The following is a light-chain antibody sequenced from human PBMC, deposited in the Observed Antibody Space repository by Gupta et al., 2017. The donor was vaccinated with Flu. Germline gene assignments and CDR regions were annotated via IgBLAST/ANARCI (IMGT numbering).Light chain of an antibody. Sequence: GDSLRHSYAGCYPQTPRQAPLLVIYAKNIRTSGIPDRFSCSSSGNTDSLTIPGAQAEDEADYYCNSRDSTDNHQAVFGGGTKLTVL. CDR3: NSRDSTDNHQAV. CDR2: AKN. J-gene: IGLJ2*01. CDR1: SLRHSY. V-gene: IGLV3-19*01.